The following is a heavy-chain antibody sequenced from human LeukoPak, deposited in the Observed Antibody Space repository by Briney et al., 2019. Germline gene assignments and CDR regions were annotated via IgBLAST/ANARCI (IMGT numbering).Heavy chain of an antibody. V-gene: IGHV3-23*01. CDR1: GFTFSSYA. CDR2: ISGSGGST. CDR3: ANAHSPFTFYFDY. J-gene: IGHJ4*02. D-gene: IGHD2/OR15-2a*01. Sequence: RGSLRLSCAASGFTFSSYAMSWVRQAPGKGLEWVSAISGSGGSTYYADSVKGRFTISRDNSKNTLYLQMNSLRAEDTAVYYCANAHSPFTFYFDYWGQGTLVTVSS.